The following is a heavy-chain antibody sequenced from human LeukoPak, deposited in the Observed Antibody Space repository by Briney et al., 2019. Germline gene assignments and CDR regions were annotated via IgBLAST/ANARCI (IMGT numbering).Heavy chain of an antibody. CDR3: ARSVEGSFDY. V-gene: IGHV3-48*02. CDR1: GFKFSIYS. D-gene: IGHD3-3*01. Sequence: GGSLRLSCAASGFKFSIYSMTWVRQAPGKGLEWVSYITSDTKTIYYAGSVKGRFTISRDNAKNSLYLQMDSLRHEDTAVFYCARSVEGSFDYWGQGTLVTVSS. CDR2: ITSDTKTI. J-gene: IGHJ4*02.